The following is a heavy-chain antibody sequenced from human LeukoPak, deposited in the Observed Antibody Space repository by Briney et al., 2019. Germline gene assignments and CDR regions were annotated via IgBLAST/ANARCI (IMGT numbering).Heavy chain of an antibody. CDR3: TRDFPKDYYYGLDV. Sequence: ASVKVSCKASGYTFTGYYMHWVRQAPGQGLEWMGWINPNSGGANYAQKFLGRVTMTRDTSISTAYMELSRLRSDDTAVYYCTRDFPKDYYYGLDVWGQGTTVTVSS. CDR2: INPNSGGA. J-gene: IGHJ6*02. CDR1: GYTFTGYY. V-gene: IGHV1-2*02.